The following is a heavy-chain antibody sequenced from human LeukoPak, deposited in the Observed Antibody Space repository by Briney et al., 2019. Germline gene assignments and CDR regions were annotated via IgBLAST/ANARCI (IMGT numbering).Heavy chain of an antibody. J-gene: IGHJ6*02. CDR1: GGSFSGYY. D-gene: IGHD3-9*01. V-gene: IGHV4-34*01. CDR3: AKDYDILTGYPPVYYYYGMDV. Sequence: SETLSLTCAVYGGSFSGYYWSWIRQPPGKGLEWIGEINHSGSTNYNPSLKSRVTISVDTSKNQFSLKLSSVTAADTAVYYCAKDYDILTGYPPVYYYYGMDVWGQGTTVTVSS. CDR2: INHSGST.